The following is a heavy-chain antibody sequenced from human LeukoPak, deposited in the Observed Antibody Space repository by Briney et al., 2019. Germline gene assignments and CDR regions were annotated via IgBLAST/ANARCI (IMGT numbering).Heavy chain of an antibody. Sequence: SETLSLTCTVSGGSISSGGYYWSWIRQHPGKGLEWLGYIYYSGSTYYNPSLKSRVTISVDTSKNQFSLKLSSVTAADTAVYYCASLFGELLLAYYYYGMDVWGQGTTVTVSS. CDR3: ASLFGELLLAYYYYGMDV. J-gene: IGHJ6*02. CDR1: GGSISSGGYY. CDR2: IYYSGST. D-gene: IGHD3-10*02. V-gene: IGHV4-31*03.